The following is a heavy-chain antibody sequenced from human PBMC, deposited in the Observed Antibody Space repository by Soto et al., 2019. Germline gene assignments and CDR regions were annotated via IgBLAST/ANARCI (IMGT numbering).Heavy chain of an antibody. D-gene: IGHD1-26*01. CDR3: ARERQWAPIRY. CDR1: GYTFTNYG. CDR2: VSAYNRNT. Sequence: QVQLVQSGAEVKRPGASMKVSCKASGYTFTNYGITCVRQATGQGLEWMGWVSAYNRNTNYAQKFQDRVTMTTDTSTQTVYMELRSLRPYDTAIYFCARERQWAPIRYWGQGTLVTVSS. V-gene: IGHV1-18*04. J-gene: IGHJ4*02.